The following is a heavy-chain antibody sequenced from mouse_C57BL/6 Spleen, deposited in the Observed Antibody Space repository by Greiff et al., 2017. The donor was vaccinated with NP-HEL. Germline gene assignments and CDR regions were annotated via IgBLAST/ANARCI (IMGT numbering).Heavy chain of an antibody. CDR1: GYSITSGYY. Sequence: EVKLQESGPGLVKPSQSLSLTCSVTGYSITSGYYWNWIRQFPGNKLEWMGYISYDGSNNYNPSLKNRISITRDTSKNQFFLKLNSVTTEDTATYYCAREWYYSNYDYFDYWGQGTTLTVSS. J-gene: IGHJ2*01. CDR2: ISYDGSN. D-gene: IGHD2-5*01. V-gene: IGHV3-6*01. CDR3: AREWYYSNYDYFDY.